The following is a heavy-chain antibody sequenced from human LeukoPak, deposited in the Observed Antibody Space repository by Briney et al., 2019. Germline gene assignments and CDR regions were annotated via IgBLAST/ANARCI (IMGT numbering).Heavy chain of an antibody. V-gene: IGHV3-23*01. Sequence: PGGSLRLSCAASGFTFSSYAMSWVRQAPGKGLEWVSANSGSGGSTYYADSVKGRFTISRDNSKNTLYLQMNSLRAEDTAVYYCAKDLLLWFGELSHWGQGTLVSVSS. CDR1: GFTFSSYA. CDR3: AKDLLLWFGELSH. D-gene: IGHD3-10*01. CDR2: NSGSGGST. J-gene: IGHJ4*02.